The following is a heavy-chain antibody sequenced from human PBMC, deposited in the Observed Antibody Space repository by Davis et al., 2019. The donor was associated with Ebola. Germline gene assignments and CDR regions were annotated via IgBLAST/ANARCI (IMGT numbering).Heavy chain of an antibody. D-gene: IGHD6-13*01. V-gene: IGHV4-59*08. CDR3: ARRGTSSWYAGWFDP. J-gene: IGHJ5*02. CDR1: GGSISSYY. CDR2: IYYSGST. Sequence: SGTLSLTCTVSGGSISSYYWSWIRQPPGKGLEWIGYIYYSGSTNYNPSLKSRVTISVDTSKNQFPLKLSSVTAADTAMYYCARRGTSSWYAGWFDPWGQGTLVTVSS.